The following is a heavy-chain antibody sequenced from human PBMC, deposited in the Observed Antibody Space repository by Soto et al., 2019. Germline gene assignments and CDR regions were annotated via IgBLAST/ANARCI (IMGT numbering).Heavy chain of an antibody. CDR2: IYPGDSDT. CDR1: GYSFTSYW. Sequence: PGESLKISCKGSGYSFTSYWIGWVRQMPGKGLEWMGIIYPGDSDTRYSPSFQGQVTISADKSISTAYLQWSSLKASDTAMYYCARNTGDILTGYHYGMDVWGKGPTVTVSS. D-gene: IGHD3-9*01. V-gene: IGHV5-51*01. J-gene: IGHJ6*04. CDR3: ARNTGDILTGYHYGMDV.